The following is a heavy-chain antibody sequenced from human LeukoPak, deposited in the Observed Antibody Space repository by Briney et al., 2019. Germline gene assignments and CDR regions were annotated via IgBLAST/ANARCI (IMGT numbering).Heavy chain of an antibody. CDR2: ISGSGDNT. CDR3: AKADDYGDYPDY. Sequence: GGSLRLSCAASGCTFSSYAMSWVRQAPGKGLEWVSGISGSGDNTYYADSVKGRFTISRDNSKNTLYVQVNSLGTEDTAAYYCAKADDYGDYPDYWGQGTLVTVSS. D-gene: IGHD4-17*01. J-gene: IGHJ4*02. V-gene: IGHV3-23*01. CDR1: GCTFSSYA.